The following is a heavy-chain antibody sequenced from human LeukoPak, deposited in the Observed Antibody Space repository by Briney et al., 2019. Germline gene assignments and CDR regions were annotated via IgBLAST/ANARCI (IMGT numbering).Heavy chain of an antibody. J-gene: IGHJ6*03. D-gene: IGHD5-18*01. CDR1: GGSFSVYY. Sequence: SETLSLTCAVYGGSFSVYYCSWIRHPPRKRLEWIREINHSGSTNYNPSLNTRVTISVDTSKNHFSLMLSSVAAAETAVYYCARERKDIKLWQKERYYYYMDDWGEGTMVTVSS. V-gene: IGHV4-34*01. CDR3: ARERKDIKLWQKERYYYYMDD. CDR2: INHSGST.